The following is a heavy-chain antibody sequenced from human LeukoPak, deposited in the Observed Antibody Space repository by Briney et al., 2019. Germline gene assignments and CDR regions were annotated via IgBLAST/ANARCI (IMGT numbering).Heavy chain of an antibody. CDR2: IGTACDT. D-gene: IGHD2-2*01. V-gene: IGHV3-13*01. CDR3: ARWGSTTLRFDY. CDR1: GFTFSSYD. J-gene: IGHJ4*02. Sequence: PGGSLRLSCAASGFTFSSYDMHWVRQATGKGLEWVSAIGTACDTYYPGSVKGRFTISRENAKNSLYLQMNSLRAGDTAVYYCARWGSTTLRFDYWGQGTLVTVSS.